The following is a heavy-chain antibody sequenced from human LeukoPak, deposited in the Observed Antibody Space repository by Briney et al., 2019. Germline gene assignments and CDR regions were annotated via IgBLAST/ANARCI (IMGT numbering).Heavy chain of an antibody. V-gene: IGHV3-48*03. CDR1: GFTFSNYE. J-gene: IGHJ6*03. CDR2: ISSTGISI. Sequence: PGGSLRLSCVASGFTFSNYEMNWVRQAPGKGLEWVSYISSTGISIYYADSVKGRFTISRDNGKNSLYLQMNSLRAEDTAVYYCARADFCRSTTTCPYYYMDVWGKGTTVTVS. D-gene: IGHD2-2*01. CDR3: ARADFCRSTTTCPYYYMDV.